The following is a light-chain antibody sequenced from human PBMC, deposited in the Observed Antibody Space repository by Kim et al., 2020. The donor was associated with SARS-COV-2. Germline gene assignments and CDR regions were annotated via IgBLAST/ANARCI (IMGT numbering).Light chain of an antibody. Sequence: PGETATLSCRASQSVSSNYLAGYQQKPGQAPRLLIHGISTRATGFPDRFSGRGSGTDFTLTIGRLEPEDFAVYYCQQYGASPITFGGGTKVDIK. CDR2: GIS. V-gene: IGKV3-20*01. CDR3: QQYGASPIT. CDR1: QSVSSNY. J-gene: IGKJ4*01.